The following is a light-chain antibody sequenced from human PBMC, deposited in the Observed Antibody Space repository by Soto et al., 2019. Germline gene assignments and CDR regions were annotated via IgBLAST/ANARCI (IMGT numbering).Light chain of an antibody. Sequence: EIVLTQSPGSLSLSPGEGATLSCRASQSVSTNVAWYQQRPGQPPKLLIFGASSRATGIPARFSGSGSGTDFTLIINRLQPEDFALYFCQHYGRGSPLAFGLGTRLEIK. V-gene: IGKV3-20*01. J-gene: IGKJ5*01. CDR2: GAS. CDR1: QSVSTN. CDR3: QHYGRGSPLA.